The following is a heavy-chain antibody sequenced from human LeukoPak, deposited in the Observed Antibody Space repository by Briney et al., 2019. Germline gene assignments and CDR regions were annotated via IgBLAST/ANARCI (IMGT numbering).Heavy chain of an antibody. CDR3: ARHYYYDSSGYYSSQYYFDY. CDR1: GYTFTSYG. J-gene: IGHJ4*02. Sequence: ASVKVFCKASGYTFTSYGISWVRQAPGQGLEWMGWNSAYSGNTNYAQKLQGSVTMTTDTSTSTAYMELRSLRSDDTAVYYCARHYYYDSSGYYSSQYYFDYWGQGTLVTVSS. CDR2: NSAYSGNT. V-gene: IGHV1-18*01. D-gene: IGHD3-22*01.